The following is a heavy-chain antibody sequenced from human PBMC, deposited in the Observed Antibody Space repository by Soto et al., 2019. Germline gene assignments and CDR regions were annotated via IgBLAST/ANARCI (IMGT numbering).Heavy chain of an antibody. Sequence: SVKVSCKASGGTFSSYAIIWVRQATGQGLEWMGGIIPIFGTANYAQKFQGRVTITADESTSTAYMELSSLRSEDTAVYYCARGPVLRYFDWLSQDPKPNWFDPWGQGTLVTVSS. D-gene: IGHD3-9*01. CDR3: ARGPVLRYFDWLSQDPKPNWFDP. CDR1: GGTFSSYA. CDR2: IIPIFGTA. V-gene: IGHV1-69*13. J-gene: IGHJ5*02.